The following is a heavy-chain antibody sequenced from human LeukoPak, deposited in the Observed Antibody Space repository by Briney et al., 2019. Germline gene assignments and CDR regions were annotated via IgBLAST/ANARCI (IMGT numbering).Heavy chain of an antibody. CDR3: ARSPQQLGKGYFDP. CDR1: GYTFTSYY. D-gene: IGHD6-13*01. J-gene: IGHJ5*02. V-gene: IGHV1-46*01. Sequence: GASVKVSYKASGYTFTSYYMHWVRQPPGQGLEWMGIINPSGGSTSYAQKFQGRVTMTRDMSTSTVYMELSSLRSEDTAVYYCARSPQQLGKGYFDPWGQGTMVTVSS. CDR2: INPSGGST.